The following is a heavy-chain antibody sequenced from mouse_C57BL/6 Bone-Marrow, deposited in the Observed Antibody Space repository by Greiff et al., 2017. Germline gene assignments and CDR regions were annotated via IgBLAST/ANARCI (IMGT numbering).Heavy chain of an antibody. CDR3: TRDGYYYYAMDY. CDR1: GFTFSDAW. CDR2: IRNKANNHAT. Sequence: DVMLVESGGGLVQPGGSMKLSCAASGFTFSDAWMDWVRQSPEKGLEWVAEIRNKANNHATYYAESVKGRFTISRDDSKGSVYLQMNSIIAEDTGIYYCTRDGYYYYAMDYWGQGTSVTVTS. J-gene: IGHJ4*01. D-gene: IGHD2-3*01. V-gene: IGHV6-6*01.